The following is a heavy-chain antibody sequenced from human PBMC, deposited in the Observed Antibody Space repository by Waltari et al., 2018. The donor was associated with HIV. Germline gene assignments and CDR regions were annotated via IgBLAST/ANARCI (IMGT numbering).Heavy chain of an antibody. J-gene: IGHJ4*02. V-gene: IGHV3-11*01. D-gene: IGHD6-6*01. Sequence: DSVRGRFTISRDNAKNSLYLQMNSLRAEETAVFYCARGRSIAAIEDWGQGTLVTVSS. CDR3: ARGRSIAAIED.